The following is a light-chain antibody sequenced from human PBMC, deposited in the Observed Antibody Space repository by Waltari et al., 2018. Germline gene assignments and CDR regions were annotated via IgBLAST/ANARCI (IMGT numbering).Light chain of an antibody. V-gene: IGKV3-15*01. CDR3: QQYSNWPPIT. CDR2: GAA. Sequence: ETVMTQSPATLSVSPGERATLSCRASQSFSTNLAWYQQKPGQAPRLLIYGAATRATGIPARFSGTGSGTEFTLTIDSLQSEDFAVYYCQQYSNWPPITFGQGTRLEIK. J-gene: IGKJ5*01. CDR1: QSFSTN.